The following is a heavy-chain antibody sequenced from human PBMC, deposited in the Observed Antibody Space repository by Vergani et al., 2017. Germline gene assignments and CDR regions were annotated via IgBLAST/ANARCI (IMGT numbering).Heavy chain of an antibody. D-gene: IGHD3-3*01. CDR3: ARPHRGIYDFWSGYYGGCFDY. V-gene: IGHV1-69*01. CDR2: IIPIFGTA. CDR1: GGTFSSYA. J-gene: IGHJ4*02. Sequence: QVQLVQSGAEVKKPGSSVKVSCKASGGTFSSYAISWVRQAPGQGLEWMGGIIPIFGTANYAQKFQGRVTITADESTSTAYMELSSLRSEDTAVYYCARPHRGIYDFWSGYYGGCFDYWGQGTLVTVSS.